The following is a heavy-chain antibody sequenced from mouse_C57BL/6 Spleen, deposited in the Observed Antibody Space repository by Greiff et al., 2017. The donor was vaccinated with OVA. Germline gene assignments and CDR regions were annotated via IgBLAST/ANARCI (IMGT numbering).Heavy chain of an antibody. CDR2: IWSGGST. CDR1: GFSLTSYG. V-gene: IGHV2-2*01. CDR3: ARGSGSSRYAMDY. Sequence: VKLQESGPGLVQPSQSLSITCTVSGFSLTSYGVHWVRQSPGKGLEWLGVIWSGGSTDSNAAFISRLSISKDNSKSQVYFKMNSLQTDDTAIYYCARGSGSSRYAMDYWGQGTSVTVSS. D-gene: IGHD1-1*01. J-gene: IGHJ4*01.